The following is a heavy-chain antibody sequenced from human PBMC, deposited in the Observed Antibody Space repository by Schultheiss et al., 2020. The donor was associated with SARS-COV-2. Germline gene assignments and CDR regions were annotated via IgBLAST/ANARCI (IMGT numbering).Heavy chain of an antibody. V-gene: IGHV3-23*01. CDR3: AKDTSGWVDY. Sequence: GESLKISCAASGFTFSSYVMSWVRQAPGKGLEWVSAISGSGGSTYYADSVKGRFTISRDNSKNTLYLQMNSLRAEDTAVYYCAKDTSGWVDYWGQGTLVTVSS. D-gene: IGHD6-19*01. J-gene: IGHJ4*02. CDR2: ISGSGGST. CDR1: GFTFSSYV.